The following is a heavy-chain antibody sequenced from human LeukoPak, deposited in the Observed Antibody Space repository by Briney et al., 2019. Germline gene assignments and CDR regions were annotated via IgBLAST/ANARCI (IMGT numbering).Heavy chain of an antibody. V-gene: IGHV1-8*01. J-gene: IGHJ4*02. CDR3: ARGTSSWYPGDFDY. CDR1: GYTFTSYD. CDR2: MNPNSGNT. Sequence: ASVKVSCKASGYTFTSYDISWVRQATGQGLEWMGWMNPNSGNTGYAQKFQGRVTMTRNTSISTAYMELSSLRSEDTAVYYCARGTSSWYPGDFDYWGQGTLVTVSS. D-gene: IGHD6-13*01.